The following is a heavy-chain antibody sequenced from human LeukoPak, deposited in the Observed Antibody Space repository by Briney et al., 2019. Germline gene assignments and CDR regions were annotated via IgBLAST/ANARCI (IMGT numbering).Heavy chain of an antibody. CDR1: GGSISSYY. J-gene: IGHJ5*02. CDR2: ISYSGST. CDR3: ARVPVAGYNWIDP. V-gene: IGHV4-59*01. Sequence: TPSETLSLTCTVSGGSISSYYWNWIRQPPGKGLEWIGYISYSGSTNYNPSLKSRVTISVDTSKNQFSLKLTSVTAADTAVYYCARVPVAGYNWIDPWGQGTLVTVSS. D-gene: IGHD6-19*01.